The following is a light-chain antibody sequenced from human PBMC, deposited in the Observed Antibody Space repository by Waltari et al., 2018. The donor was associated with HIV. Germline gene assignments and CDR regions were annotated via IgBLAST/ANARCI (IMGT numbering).Light chain of an antibody. Sequence: QPALPHPASVSVSPGQSLTISRTRTSRDVGCYHYLSWYLQHPGTAPHLTIYDVTNWPAGVSHRFGCSESSNAASLTICVHHAEDEADYCCRSYTSSSTQVFGTGTKVTVL. J-gene: IGLJ1*01. CDR2: DVT. V-gene: IGLV2-14*01. CDR1: SRDVGCYHY. CDR3: RSYTSSSTQV.